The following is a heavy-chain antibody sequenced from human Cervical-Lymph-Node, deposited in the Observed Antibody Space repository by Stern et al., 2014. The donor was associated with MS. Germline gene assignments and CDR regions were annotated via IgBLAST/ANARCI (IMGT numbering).Heavy chain of an antibody. Sequence: EVQLVESGGGLVQTGGSLRLSCAASGVTFNNYAMTWVRPAPGKGLEWVSSIFGTGGGTYYADSVKGRFTISRDSSRSTLSLQLTRVTAEDTAVYYCAKGTGNYWYFDFWGRGTLVTVSS. CDR2: IFGTGGGT. CDR1: GVTFNNYA. V-gene: IGHV3-23*04. CDR3: AKGTGNYWYFDF. D-gene: IGHD1-14*01. J-gene: IGHJ2*01.